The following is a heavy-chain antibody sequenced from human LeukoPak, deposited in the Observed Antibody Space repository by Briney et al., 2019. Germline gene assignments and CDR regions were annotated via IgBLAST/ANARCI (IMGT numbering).Heavy chain of an antibody. CDR2: LFYSGCT. CDR3: ATVAVIRGVTYFDY. CDR1: GGSISSYY. V-gene: IGHV4-59*01. J-gene: IGHJ4*02. D-gene: IGHD3-10*01. Sequence: AETLSLTCTVSGGSISSYYWSWIRQLPGKGLEWIAYLFYSGCTDYNPSLESRVTISVDTSKNQFSLKLRSVTAADTAVYYCATVAVIRGVTYFDYWGQGTLLTVSS.